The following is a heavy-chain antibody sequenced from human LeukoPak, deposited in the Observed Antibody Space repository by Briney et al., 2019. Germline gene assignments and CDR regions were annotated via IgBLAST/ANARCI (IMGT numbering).Heavy chain of an antibody. CDR2: MNPNSGNT. V-gene: IGHV1-8*01. CDR1: GYTFTSYD. Sequence: ASVKVSCKASGYTFTSYDINWVRQATGQGLEWMGWMNPNSGNTGYAQKFQGRVTMTRNTSISTAYMELSSLRSEDTAVYYCARDQKVASMVRGVGGNWFDPWGQGTLVTVSS. D-gene: IGHD3-10*01. J-gene: IGHJ5*02. CDR3: ARDQKVASMVRGVGGNWFDP.